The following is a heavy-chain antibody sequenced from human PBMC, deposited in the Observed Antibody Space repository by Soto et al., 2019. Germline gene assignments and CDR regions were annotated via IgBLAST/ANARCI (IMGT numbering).Heavy chain of an antibody. CDR1: GFSFSSYS. CDR2: VSSNGRDK. V-gene: IGHV3-21*02. D-gene: IGHD3-16*01. J-gene: IGHJ4*02. Sequence: EVQLGESGGGLVKPGGSLRLSCAGSGFSFSSYSISWVRQAPGKGLEWVSCVSSNGRDKYYADSAKGRFTISRDNTQNSVFLQMNSLRAEDTAVYYCAKVGPVWGAADFWGQGTPVTVSS. CDR3: AKVGPVWGAADF.